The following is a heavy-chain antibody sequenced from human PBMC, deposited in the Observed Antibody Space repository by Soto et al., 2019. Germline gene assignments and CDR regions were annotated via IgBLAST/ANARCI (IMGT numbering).Heavy chain of an antibody. CDR3: ATLIPGYTRNPRSVTGGMDV. Sequence: QVQLVESGGGVVQPGRSLRLSCAASGFTFSNYGMHWVRRAPGKGLEWVAVIFHDGSNKYYADAVKGRFTISRDNSENTLYLQMNSLRTEDTAVYYCATLIPGYTRNPRSVTGGMDVWGQGTTVTVSS. D-gene: IGHD6-13*01. J-gene: IGHJ6*02. V-gene: IGHV3-30*03. CDR2: IFHDGSNK. CDR1: GFTFSNYG.